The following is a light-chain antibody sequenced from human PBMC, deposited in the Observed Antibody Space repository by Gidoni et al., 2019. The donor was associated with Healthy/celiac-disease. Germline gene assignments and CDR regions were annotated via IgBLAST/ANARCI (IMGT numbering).Light chain of an antibody. J-gene: IGKJ5*01. Sequence: DIPVSPSPTSLSASGGDRVTITCRASNRSSSYLNWYQQKPGKAPKLLIYAASSLQSGVPARFSGSGSGTDFTLTISSLQPEDFATYYCQQSYSTPFTFXXXTRLEIK. CDR1: NRSSSY. V-gene: IGKV1-39*01. CDR2: AAS. CDR3: QQSYSTPFT.